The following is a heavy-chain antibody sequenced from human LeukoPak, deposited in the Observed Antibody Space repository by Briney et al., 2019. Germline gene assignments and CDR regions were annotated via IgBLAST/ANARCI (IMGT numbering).Heavy chain of an antibody. CDR2: INHSGNT. D-gene: IGHD2-15*01. J-gene: IGHJ4*02. Sequence: SETLSLTCAVYGGSFSGYYWSWIRQPPGKGLEWIGEINHSGNTNYNPSLKSRVTISVDTSKNQFSLKLSSVTAADTAVYYCARFTLGSYYFDYWGQGTLVTVSS. V-gene: IGHV4-34*01. CDR3: ARFTLGSYYFDY. CDR1: GGSFSGYY.